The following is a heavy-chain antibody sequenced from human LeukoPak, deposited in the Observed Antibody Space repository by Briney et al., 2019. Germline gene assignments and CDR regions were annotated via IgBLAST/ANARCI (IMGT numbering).Heavy chain of an antibody. CDR1: GITLSNYG. J-gene: IGHJ4*02. D-gene: IGHD3-10*01. CDR3: AKRGVVIRVILVGFHREAYYFDS. V-gene: IGHV3-23*01. Sequence: PGGALRLSCAVSGITLSNYGMSWVRQAPGKGLEWVAGISGSGGGTNYADSVKGRFTISRDNPRNTLYLQMNSLRPEDTAVCFCAKRGVVIRVILVGFHREAYYFDSWGQGALVTVSS. CDR2: ISGSGGGT.